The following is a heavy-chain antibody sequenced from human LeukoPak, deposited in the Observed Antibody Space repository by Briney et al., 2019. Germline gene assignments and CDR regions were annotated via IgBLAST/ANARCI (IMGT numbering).Heavy chain of an antibody. Sequence: ASVKVSCKASGYTFTSYGISWVRQAPGQGLEWMGWINPNSGGTNYAQKFQGRVTMTRDTSISTAYMELSRLRSDDTAVYYCATSSPHYDNVWGSYRPFDYWGQGTLVTVSS. D-gene: IGHD3-16*02. CDR1: GYTFTSYG. CDR2: INPNSGGT. V-gene: IGHV1-2*02. J-gene: IGHJ4*02. CDR3: ATSSPHYDNVWGSYRPFDY.